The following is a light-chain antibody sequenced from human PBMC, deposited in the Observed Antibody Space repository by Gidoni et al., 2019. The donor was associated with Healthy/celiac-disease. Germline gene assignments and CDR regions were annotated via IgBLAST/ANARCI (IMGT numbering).Light chain of an antibody. CDR1: QSISSW. Sequence: DIQMTQSPSTLSASVGDSVTITCRASQSISSWLAWYQQKPGKAPKLLIYDASSLESGVPSSFSGSGSGTEFTLTISSLQPDDFATYYCQQYNSLWTFGQGTKVEIK. V-gene: IGKV1-5*01. CDR2: DAS. CDR3: QQYNSLWT. J-gene: IGKJ1*01.